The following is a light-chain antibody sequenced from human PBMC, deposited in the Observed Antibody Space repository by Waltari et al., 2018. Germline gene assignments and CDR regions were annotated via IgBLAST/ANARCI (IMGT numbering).Light chain of an antibody. CDR2: QDS. CDR1: MLPKKY. Sequence: SSELTQPSSVSVSPGQTARITCSGDMLPKKYTRWFQQKPGQAPGLVLYQDSARPTGIPERFPGSSSGTTVTLTISGAQVEDEADYYCYSTTDNNLGVFGPGTRVTVL. J-gene: IGLJ1*01. CDR3: YSTTDNNLGV. V-gene: IGLV3-27*01.